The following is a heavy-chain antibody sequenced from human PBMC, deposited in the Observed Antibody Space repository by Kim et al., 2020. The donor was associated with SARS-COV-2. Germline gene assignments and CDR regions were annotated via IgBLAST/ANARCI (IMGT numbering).Heavy chain of an antibody. D-gene: IGHD3-10*01. Sequence: ASVKVSCKASGYTFTSYGISWVRQAPGQGLEWMGWISAYNGNTNYAQKLQGRVTMTTDTSTSTAYMELRSLRSDDTAVYYCARDGSGSYYRPNYYYYGMDVWGQGTTVTVSS. J-gene: IGHJ6*02. V-gene: IGHV1-18*01. CDR2: ISAYNGNT. CDR3: ARDGSGSYYRPNYYYYGMDV. CDR1: GYTFTSYG.